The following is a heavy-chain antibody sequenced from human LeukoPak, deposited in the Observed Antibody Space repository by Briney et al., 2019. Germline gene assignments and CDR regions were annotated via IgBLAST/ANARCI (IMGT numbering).Heavy chain of an antibody. CDR2: ISGSGGAT. Sequence: GGSLRLSCAASGFTFSSYAMSWVRQAPGKGLEWVSAISGSGGATYYADSVKGRFTISRDNSKNTLYLQMNSLRAEDTAVYYCAKDRAIHLVPYYLVPDIWGQGTVVTVS. D-gene: IGHD5-18*01. V-gene: IGHV3-23*01. CDR1: GFTFSSYA. CDR3: AKDRAIHLVPYYLVPDI. J-gene: IGHJ3*02.